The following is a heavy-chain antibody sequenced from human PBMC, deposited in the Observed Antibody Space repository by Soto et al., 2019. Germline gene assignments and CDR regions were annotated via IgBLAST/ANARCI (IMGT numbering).Heavy chain of an antibody. CDR3: AREPATAKPEGVDF. CDR1: GYTFSDYY. Sequence: GASVTVSCKASGYTFSDYYLHWARQPPGQGLEWMGWINPNSGGTKYTPKFPGGVTMTRDTSITTAYMELSRLRSGDTAVYYCAREPATAKPEGVDFWGQGTLVTVSS. J-gene: IGHJ4*02. CDR2: INPNSGGT. D-gene: IGHD1-1*01. V-gene: IGHV1-2*02.